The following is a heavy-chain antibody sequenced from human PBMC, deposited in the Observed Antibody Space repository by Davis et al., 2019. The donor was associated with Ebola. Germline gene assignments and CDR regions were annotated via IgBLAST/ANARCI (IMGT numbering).Heavy chain of an antibody. Sequence: SETLSLTCTASGYSISSGYYWGWIRQPPGKGLEWIGSIYHSGSTYYNPSLKSRVTISVDTSKNQFSLKLSSVTAADTAVYYCARNFDRVGGDWGQGTLVTVSS. CDR3: ARNFDRVGGD. D-gene: IGHD3-9*01. J-gene: IGHJ4*02. CDR2: IYHSGST. V-gene: IGHV4-38-2*02. CDR1: GYSISSGYY.